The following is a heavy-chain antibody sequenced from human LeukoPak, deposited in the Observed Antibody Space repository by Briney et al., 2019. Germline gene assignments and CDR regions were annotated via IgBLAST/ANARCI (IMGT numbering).Heavy chain of an antibody. J-gene: IGHJ5*02. D-gene: IGHD4-11*01. CDR3: ARDINDYSNTGGWFDP. CDR2: MNPNSGNT. Sequence: GASVKVSCKASGYTFTSFDITWVRQATGQGLEWMGWMNPNSGNTGYAQKFQGRVTMTRNTSISTAYMELSSLRSEDTAVYYCARDINDYSNTGGWFDPWGQGALVTVSS. V-gene: IGHV1-8*01. CDR1: GYTFTSFD.